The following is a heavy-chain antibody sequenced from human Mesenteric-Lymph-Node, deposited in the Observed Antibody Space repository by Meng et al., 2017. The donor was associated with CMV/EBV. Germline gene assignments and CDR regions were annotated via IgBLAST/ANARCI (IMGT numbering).Heavy chain of an antibody. J-gene: IGHJ5*01. CDR2: IYYDDSSA. D-gene: IGHD1-1*01. V-gene: IGHV3-23*03. Sequence: LSCGASGFPRGSYGMSWVRQAPGKGLEWVSLIYYDDSSAFYADSVKGRFTTSRDNSKNTLYLQMNNLRADDTAVYYCAKKFTTGYDSWGHGTLVTVSS. CDR3: AKKFTTGYDS. CDR1: GFPRGSYG.